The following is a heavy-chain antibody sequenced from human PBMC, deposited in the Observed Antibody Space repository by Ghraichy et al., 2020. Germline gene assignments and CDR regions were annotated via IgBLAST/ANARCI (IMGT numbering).Heavy chain of an antibody. Sequence: SVKVSCKASGFTFTSSAMQWVRQARGQRLEWIGWIVVGSGNTNYAQKFQERVTITRDMSTSTAYMELSSLRSEDTAVYYCAAERYSSSWYRLVKSSPKNNWFDPWGQGTLVTVSS. V-gene: IGHV1-58*02. D-gene: IGHD6-13*01. CDR3: AAERYSSSWYRLVKSSPKNNWFDP. J-gene: IGHJ5*02. CDR1: GFTFTSSA. CDR2: IVVGSGNT.